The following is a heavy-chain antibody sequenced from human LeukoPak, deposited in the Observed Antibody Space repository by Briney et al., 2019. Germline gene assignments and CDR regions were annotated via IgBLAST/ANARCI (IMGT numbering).Heavy chain of an antibody. CDR3: AKDVRDIVVLIDTYMY. Sequence: GGSLRLSCVASGFMFNKYGMSWVRQAPGKGLEWVSVISGGGGRTYYGDSVKGRFTISRDNSKNTVYLQMNSLRAEDTAVYYCAKDVRDIVVLIDTYMYWGQGTLDTVSS. J-gene: IGHJ4*02. V-gene: IGHV3-23*01. CDR2: ISGGGGRT. CDR1: GFMFNKYG. D-gene: IGHD2-21*01.